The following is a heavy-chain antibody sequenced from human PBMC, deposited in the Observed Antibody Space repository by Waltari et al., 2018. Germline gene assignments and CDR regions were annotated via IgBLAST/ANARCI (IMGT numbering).Heavy chain of an antibody. CDR3: ARAVRPVQGVMPLFYYYYMDV. CDR2: IIPILGIA. Sequence: QVQLVQSAAEVKNPGSSVMVSCKASGGTFSSYAISWVRPAPGRGLEWMGGIIPILGIANYAQKFQGRVTITADTSTSTAYMELSRLRSEDTAVYYCARAVRPVQGVMPLFYYYYMDVWGKGTTVTVSS. CDR1: GGTFSSYA. J-gene: IGHJ6*03. D-gene: IGHD3-10*02. V-gene: IGHV1-69*10.